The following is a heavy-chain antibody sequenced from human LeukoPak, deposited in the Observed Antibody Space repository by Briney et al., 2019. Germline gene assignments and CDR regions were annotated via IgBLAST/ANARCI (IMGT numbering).Heavy chain of an antibody. CDR1: GFTFDDYA. Sequence: SGGSLRLSCAVSGFTFDDYAMSWVRQAPGKGLEWVSGINWNGGSTGYADSVKGRFTISRDNAKNSLYLLMNSLRAEDTALYYCAREYSSSAPAGYWGQGIVVTVSS. CDR2: INWNGGST. CDR3: AREYSSSAPAGY. J-gene: IGHJ4*02. V-gene: IGHV3-20*04. D-gene: IGHD6-6*01.